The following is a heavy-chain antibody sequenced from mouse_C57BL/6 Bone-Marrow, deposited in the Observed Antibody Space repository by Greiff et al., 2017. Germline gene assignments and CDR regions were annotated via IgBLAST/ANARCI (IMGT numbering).Heavy chain of an antibody. CDR2: ISYSGST. V-gene: IGHV3-1*01. J-gene: IGHJ1*03. CDR3: ARGTSNYDWYFDV. CDR1: GYSITSGYD. D-gene: IGHD2-5*01. Sequence: EVQLQESGPGMVKPSQSLSLTCTVTGYSITSGYDWHWIRHFPGNKLEWMGYISYSGSTNSNPSLKSRISITHDTSKNHFFLKLNSVATEDTATYYCARGTSNYDWYFDVWGTGTTVTVSS.